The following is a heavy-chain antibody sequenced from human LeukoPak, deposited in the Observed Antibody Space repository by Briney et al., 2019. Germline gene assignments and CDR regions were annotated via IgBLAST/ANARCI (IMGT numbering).Heavy chain of an antibody. V-gene: IGHV3-74*01. CDR3: ARYATGREWNYVAY. D-gene: IGHD3-10*01. CDR1: GFTFFIYR. CDR2: INSDGSST. J-gene: IGHJ4*02. Sequence: GGSPRLSSADSGFTFFIYRTHWVRQAPGKGLVWVSRINSDGSSTNYADSVKGRFTISRDNAKNSLYLQMNSLRAEDTAVYYCARYATGREWNYVAYWEQGSLVTVSS.